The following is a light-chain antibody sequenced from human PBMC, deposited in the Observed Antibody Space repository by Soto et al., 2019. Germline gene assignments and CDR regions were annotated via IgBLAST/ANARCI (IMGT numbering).Light chain of an antibody. CDR2: GAS. J-gene: IGKJ1*01. CDR1: QSVSNN. Sequence: EIVMTQSPATLSVSPGERVTLSCRASQSVSNNLVWYQQKPGQAPRLLIYGASTRATGIPVRFSGSGSETEFTLTISSLQSEDFAIYYCKQYNNWPPWTFGQGTKVEIK. CDR3: KQYNNWPPWT. V-gene: IGKV3-15*01.